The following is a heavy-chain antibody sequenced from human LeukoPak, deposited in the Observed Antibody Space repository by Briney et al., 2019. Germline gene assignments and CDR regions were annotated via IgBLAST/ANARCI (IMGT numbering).Heavy chain of an antibody. CDR1: GSTFSSYS. CDR3: ARDGLCSGGSCYGFNAFDI. Sequence: GGSLRLSCAASGSTFSSYSMNWVRQAPGKGLEWVSSISSSSSYIYYADSVKGRFTISRDNAKNSLYLQMNSLRAEDTAVYYCARDGLCSGGSCYGFNAFDIWGQGTMVTVSS. CDR2: ISSSSSYI. J-gene: IGHJ3*02. D-gene: IGHD2-15*01. V-gene: IGHV3-21*01.